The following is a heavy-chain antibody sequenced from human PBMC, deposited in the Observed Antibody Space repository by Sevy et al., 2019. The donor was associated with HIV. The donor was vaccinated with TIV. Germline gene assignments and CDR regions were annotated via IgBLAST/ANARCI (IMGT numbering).Heavy chain of an antibody. CDR1: GFTFSNAW. D-gene: IGHD3-3*01. CDR3: TTALPNFWSGYYDFDY. CDR2: IKRKTDGGTT. V-gene: IGHV3-15*01. Sequence: GGSLRLSCAASGFTFSNAWMSWVRQAPGKGLEWVGRIKRKTDGGTTDYAAPVKGRFTISRDDSKNTLYLQMNSLKTEDTAVYYCTTALPNFWSGYYDFDYWGQGTLVTVSS. J-gene: IGHJ4*02.